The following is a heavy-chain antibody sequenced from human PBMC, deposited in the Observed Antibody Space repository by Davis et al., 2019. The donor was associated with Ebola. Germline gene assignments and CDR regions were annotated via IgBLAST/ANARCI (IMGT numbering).Heavy chain of an antibody. CDR2: IYYSGST. J-gene: IGHJ6*04. D-gene: IGHD3-16*02. V-gene: IGHV4-61*08. Sequence: SETLSLTCTVSGGSISSGGYYWSWIRQHPGKGLEWIGYIYYSGSTNYNPSLKSRVTISVDTSKNQFSLKLSSVTAADTAVYYCARVIPSDGMDVWGKGTTVTVSS. CDR1: GGSISSGGYY. CDR3: ARVIPSDGMDV.